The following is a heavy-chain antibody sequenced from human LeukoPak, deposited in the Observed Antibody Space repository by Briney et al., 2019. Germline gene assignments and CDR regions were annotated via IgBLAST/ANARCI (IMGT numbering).Heavy chain of an antibody. CDR1: GGSISIGSYY. CDR2: IYASGST. V-gene: IGHV4-61*02. D-gene: IGHD3-22*01. J-gene: IGHJ4*02. Sequence: SQTLSLTCTVSGGSISIGSYYWSWIRQPAGKAPEWIGRIYASGSTNYNPSLKSRVTISVDTSKNQFSLKLSSVTAPDTAIYYCARDYFDSSGYHLDYWGQGALVTVSS. CDR3: ARDYFDSSGYHLDY.